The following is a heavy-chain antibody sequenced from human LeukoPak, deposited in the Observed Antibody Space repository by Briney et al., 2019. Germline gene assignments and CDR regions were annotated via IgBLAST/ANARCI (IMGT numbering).Heavy chain of an antibody. Sequence: SETLSLTCTVSGGSISSYYWSWIRQPPGKGLEWIGYIYYSGSTNYNPSLKSRVTISVDTSKNQFSLKLSSVTAADTAVYYCARAGPFYTGSYLGYWGQGTLVTVSS. D-gene: IGHD1-26*01. J-gene: IGHJ4*02. CDR1: GGSISSYY. CDR3: ARAGPFYTGSYLGY. V-gene: IGHV4-59*01. CDR2: IYYSGST.